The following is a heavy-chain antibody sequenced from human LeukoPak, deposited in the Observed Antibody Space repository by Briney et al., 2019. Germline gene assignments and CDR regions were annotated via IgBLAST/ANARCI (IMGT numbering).Heavy chain of an antibody. CDR1: GFTFSSYA. D-gene: IGHD2-2*01. CDR3: VTYQLLLYGFDY. Sequence: GGSLRLSCAASGFTFSSYAMSWVRQAPGKGLEWVSAISGSGGSTYYADSVKGRFTISRDNSKNTLYLQMNTLRAEDTAVYYCVTYQLLLYGFDYWGQGTLVTVSS. V-gene: IGHV3-23*01. J-gene: IGHJ4*02. CDR2: ISGSGGST.